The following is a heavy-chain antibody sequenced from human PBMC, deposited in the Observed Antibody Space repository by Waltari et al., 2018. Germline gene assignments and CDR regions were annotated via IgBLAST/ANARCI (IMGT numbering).Heavy chain of an antibody. J-gene: IGHJ4*02. CDR1: GYSISSGYY. V-gene: IGHV4-38-2*02. CDR2: IYQSGST. Sequence: QVQLQESGPGLVKPSETLSLTCAVSGYSISSGYYWGWIRQPPGKGLEWIGSIYQSGSTYYNPSLKSRVTISVDTSKNQFSLKLSSVTAADTAVYYCARDPTIRTTKPFDYWGQGTLVTVSS. D-gene: IGHD3-9*01. CDR3: ARDPTIRTTKPFDY.